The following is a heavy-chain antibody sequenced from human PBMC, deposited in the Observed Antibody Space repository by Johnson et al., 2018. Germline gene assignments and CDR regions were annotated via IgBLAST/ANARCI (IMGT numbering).Heavy chain of an antibody. CDR2: IKQDGREN. CDR3: ARAMVRGVNDGFDI. CDR1: GFMFSSYW. Sequence: VQLLESGGGLVQPGGSLRLSCAASGFMFSSYWMTWVRQAPGKGLEWVANIKQDGRENYYVDSVKGRFTISRDNAKNSLYLQMNILRAEDTAVYYCARAMVRGVNDGFDIWGQGTMVTVSS. J-gene: IGHJ3*02. D-gene: IGHD3-10*01. V-gene: IGHV3-7*01.